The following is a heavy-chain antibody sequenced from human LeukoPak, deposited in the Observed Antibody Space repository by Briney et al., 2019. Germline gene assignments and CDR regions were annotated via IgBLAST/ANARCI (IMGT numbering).Heavy chain of an antibody. CDR2: ISAYNGNT. V-gene: IGHV1-18*01. D-gene: IGHD3-22*01. J-gene: IGHJ6*02. Sequence: ASVKVSCKASGYTFTSYGISWVRQAPGQGLEWMGWISAYNGNTNYAQKLQGRGTMTTDTSTSTAYMELRSLRSDDTAVYYCARGPPRNIPRYYYDSSGYSHYGMDVWGQGTTVTVSS. CDR1: GYTFTSYG. CDR3: ARGPPRNIPRYYYDSSGYSHYGMDV.